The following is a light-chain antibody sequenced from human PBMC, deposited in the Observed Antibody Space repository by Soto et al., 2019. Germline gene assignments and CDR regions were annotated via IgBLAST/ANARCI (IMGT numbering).Light chain of an antibody. CDR1: QAVNTR. J-gene: IGKJ1*01. CDR2: LTS. CDR3: HQRQSWPRT. Sequence: IVLTQSPATLSSFPGDRVTLSCRASQAVNTRLAWYQHKPGQAPRLLIYLTSNRAAGIPARFSGSGSETDFTLTISDVEPEDFAVYYCHQRQSWPRTFGQGTTGDIK. V-gene: IGKV3-11*01.